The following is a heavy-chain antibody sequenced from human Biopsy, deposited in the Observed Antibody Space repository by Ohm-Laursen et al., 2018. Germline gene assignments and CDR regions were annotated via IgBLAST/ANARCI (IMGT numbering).Heavy chain of an antibody. Sequence: ASVKVSCKVSGYTLTELSMHWVRQAPGRGLEWMGGFAPENGKTIYAQKFQGRATMTEDTSTDTAYMELSSLRSEDTAVYYYAADINVWNVNYWGQGTRVTVSS. CDR3: AADINVWNVNY. J-gene: IGHJ4*02. D-gene: IGHD1-1*01. CDR2: FAPENGKT. V-gene: IGHV1-24*01. CDR1: GYTLTELS.